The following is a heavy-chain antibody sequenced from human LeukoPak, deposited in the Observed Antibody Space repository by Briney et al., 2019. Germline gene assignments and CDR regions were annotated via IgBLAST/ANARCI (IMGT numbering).Heavy chain of an antibody. CDR3: AKAPKLLLKRLLDGFDI. V-gene: IGHV3-21*01. J-gene: IGHJ3*02. CDR1: GFTFSSYS. Sequence: GSLRLSCAASGFTFSSYSMNWVRQAPGKGLEWVPSISSSSSYIYYADSVKGRFTISRDNAKNSLYLQMNSLRAEDTAVYYCAKAPKLLLKRLLDGFDIWGQGTMVTVSS. D-gene: IGHD3-22*01. CDR2: ISSSSSYI.